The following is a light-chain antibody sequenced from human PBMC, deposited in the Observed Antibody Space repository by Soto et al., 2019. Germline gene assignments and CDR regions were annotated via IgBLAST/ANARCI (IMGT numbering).Light chain of an antibody. V-gene: IGKV3-20*01. J-gene: IGKJ4*01. Sequence: EIVLTQSRGTLSLSPGERATLSCRARQSLSNNIYLAWYPQKPGQAPRLLIYGASSRATGIPDRFSGSGSGTDFTLTIGRLEPEDFAVYYCRQYGRSLGFAFGGGTKVDIK. CDR1: QSLSNNIY. CDR3: RQYGRSLGFA. CDR2: GAS.